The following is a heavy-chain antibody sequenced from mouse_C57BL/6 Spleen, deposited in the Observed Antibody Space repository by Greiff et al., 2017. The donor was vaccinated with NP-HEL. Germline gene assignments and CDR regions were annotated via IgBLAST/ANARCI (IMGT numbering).Heavy chain of an antibody. CDR3: ARTITTVVAKGYFDV. V-gene: IGHV1-85*01. CDR1: GYTFTSYD. CDR2: IYPRDGST. Sequence: QVQLQQSGPELVKPGASVKLSCKASGYTFTSYDINWVKQRPGQGLEWIGWIYPRDGSTKYNEKFKGKATLTVDTSSSTAYMELHSLTSEDSAVYFCARTITTVVAKGYFDVWGTGTTVTVSS. J-gene: IGHJ1*03. D-gene: IGHD1-1*01.